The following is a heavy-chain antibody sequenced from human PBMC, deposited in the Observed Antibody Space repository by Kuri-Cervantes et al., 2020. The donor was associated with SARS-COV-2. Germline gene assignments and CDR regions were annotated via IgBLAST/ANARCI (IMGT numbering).Heavy chain of an antibody. Sequence: SETLSLTCTVSGGSISSSSYYWGWIRQPPGKGLEWIGSIYYSGSTYYNPSLKSRGTISVDTSKNQFSLKLSSVTAADTAVYYCARETYYYDSSGYYTYYYYGMDVWGQGTTVTVSS. CDR2: IYYSGST. CDR3: ARETYYYDSSGYYTYYYYGMDV. V-gene: IGHV4-39*07. CDR1: GGSISSSSYY. J-gene: IGHJ6*02. D-gene: IGHD3-22*01.